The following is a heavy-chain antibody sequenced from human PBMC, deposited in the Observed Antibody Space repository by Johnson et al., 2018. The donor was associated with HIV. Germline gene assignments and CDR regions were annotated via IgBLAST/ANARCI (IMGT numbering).Heavy chain of an antibody. CDR3: ARERVWGGEWDNAFDI. V-gene: IGHV3-30-3*01. Sequence: QVQLVESGGGLVQPGGSLRLSCAASGFTFSSYAMHWVRQAPGKGLEWVAVISYDGSNKYYADSVKGRFTISRDNSKNTLYLQMNSLRAEDTAVYYCARERVWGGEWDNAFDIWGQGTMVTVSS. J-gene: IGHJ3*02. CDR1: GFTFSSYA. D-gene: IGHD1-26*01. CDR2: ISYDGSNK.